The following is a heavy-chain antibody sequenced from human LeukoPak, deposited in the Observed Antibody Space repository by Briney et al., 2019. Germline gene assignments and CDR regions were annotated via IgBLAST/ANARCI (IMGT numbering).Heavy chain of an antibody. CDR3: ARDTASYSSGWTNTAFDI. D-gene: IGHD6-19*01. CDR2: IGSSSTYI. V-gene: IGHV3-21*01. Sequence: PGGSLRLSCAASGFTFSSYTMNWVRQAPGKGLEWVSSIGSSSTYIYYADSVKGRFTISRDNAKNSLYLQMNSLRAEDTAVYYCARDTASYSSGWTNTAFDIWGQGTMVTVSS. J-gene: IGHJ3*02. CDR1: GFTFSSYT.